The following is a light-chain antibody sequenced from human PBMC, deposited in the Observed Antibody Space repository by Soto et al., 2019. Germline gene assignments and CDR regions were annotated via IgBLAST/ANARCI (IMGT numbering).Light chain of an antibody. CDR2: GAS. CDR3: QQYTGAPST. J-gene: IGKJ5*01. V-gene: IGKV3-20*01. Sequence: EIGLPQSQENLALSPGERATLSCVASQSVSNNYLAWYQQKPGQAPRLLIYGASTRAAGIPDRFSGSGSGTDFTLTISSLEPEDSAVYFCQQYTGAPSTFGQGTRLEIK. CDR1: QSVSNNY.